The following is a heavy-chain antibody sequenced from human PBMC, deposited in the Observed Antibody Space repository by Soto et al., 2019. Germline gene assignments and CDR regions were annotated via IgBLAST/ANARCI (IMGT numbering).Heavy chain of an antibody. D-gene: IGHD3-22*01. CDR2: IYYRSQWYN. J-gene: IGHJ4*02. CDR1: GDSVSSNSAA. Sequence: PSQTLSLTCAISGDSVSSNSAALNWIRQSPSRGLEWLGRIYYRSQWYNDYAVSVTGRITINPDTSKNQFSLQLNSVTPDDTAVYYCTRWSYDTKPIWGQGTLVTVSS. V-gene: IGHV6-1*01. CDR3: TRWSYDTKPI.